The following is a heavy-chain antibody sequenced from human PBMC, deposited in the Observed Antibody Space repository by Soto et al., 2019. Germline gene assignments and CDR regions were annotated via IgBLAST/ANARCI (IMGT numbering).Heavy chain of an antibody. J-gene: IGHJ6*02. D-gene: IGHD6-25*01. CDR3: AKGGGQDYYGMDV. CDR1: GYTFTSYG. V-gene: IGHV1-18*01. CDR2: ISPYNGNT. Sequence: QVQVVQSGAEVKKPGASVKVSCKASGYTFTSYGISWVRQAPGEGLQWMGWISPYNGNTNYAQKLQGRVTMTTDTXTSTGYMEQRSLRADDTAVYYCAKGGGQDYYGMDVWGQGTTVTVSS.